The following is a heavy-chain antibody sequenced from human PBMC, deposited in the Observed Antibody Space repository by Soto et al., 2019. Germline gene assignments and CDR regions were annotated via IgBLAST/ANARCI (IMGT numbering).Heavy chain of an antibody. D-gene: IGHD2-21*02. J-gene: IGHJ5*02. CDR3: ARSGVTGIVIPSHWFDP. V-gene: IGHV4-31*03. CDR1: GXSIGGVGY. Sequence: TLSLTCTVSGXSIGGVGYWSWILQFPVRGLEWIGCIYSSGSNYYNPALNNRISLSLDTSQNQFYLKLLSVTAADTAIYYCARSGVTGIVIPSHWFDPWGQGTLVTVSS. CDR2: IYSSGSN.